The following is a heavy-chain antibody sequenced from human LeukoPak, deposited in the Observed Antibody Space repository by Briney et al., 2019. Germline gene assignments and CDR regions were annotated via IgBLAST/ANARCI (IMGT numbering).Heavy chain of an antibody. CDR1: GGSISSGGYY. D-gene: IGHD3-9*01. CDR2: IYHTGST. Sequence: SETLSLTCTVSGGSISSGGYYWSWIRQPPGKGLEWIGYIYHTGSTYYNPSLKSRVTISVDTSTNQFSLKLSSVTAADTAVYYCASGYYDILTGPMDFDYWGQGTLVTVSS. J-gene: IGHJ4*02. CDR3: ASGYYDILTGPMDFDY. V-gene: IGHV4-31*03.